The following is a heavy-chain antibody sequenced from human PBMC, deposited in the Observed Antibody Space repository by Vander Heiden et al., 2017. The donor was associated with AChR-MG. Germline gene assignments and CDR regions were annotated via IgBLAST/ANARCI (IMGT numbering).Heavy chain of an antibody. CDR1: GFTFDDYA. Sequence: EVQLVESGGGLVQPGRSLRLSCAASGFTFDDYAMHWVRQAPGKGLEGVSGISWNSGSIGYADSVKGRFTISRDNAKNSLYLQMNSLRAEDTALYYCAKSGPVGGATDFDYWGQGTLVTVSS. V-gene: IGHV3-9*01. CDR2: ISWNSGSI. D-gene: IGHD1-26*01. J-gene: IGHJ4*02. CDR3: AKSGPVGGATDFDY.